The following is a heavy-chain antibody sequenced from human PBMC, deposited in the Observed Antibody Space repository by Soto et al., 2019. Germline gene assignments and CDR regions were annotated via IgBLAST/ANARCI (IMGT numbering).Heavy chain of an antibody. Sequence: QVQLVQSGAEVKKPGSSVKVSCKASGGTFSSYAISWVRQAPGQGLEWMGGIIAILGKANYAEKFQGRVTITADESTSTAYKALSSLRYEDTAVYYCARERGGAIIVGVTGTFDVWGQGTLVTVSS. V-gene: IGHV1-69*01. CDR1: GGTFSSYA. D-gene: IGHD3-22*01. CDR2: IIAILGKA. J-gene: IGHJ3*01. CDR3: ARERGGAIIVGVTGTFDV.